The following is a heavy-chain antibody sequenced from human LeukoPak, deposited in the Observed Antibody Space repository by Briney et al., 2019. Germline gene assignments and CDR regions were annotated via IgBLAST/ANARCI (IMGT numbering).Heavy chain of an antibody. J-gene: IGHJ6*03. Sequence: PGGSLRLSCAASGFTFSSYATSWVRQAPGKGLEWVSAISGSGGSTYYADSVKGRFTISRDNSKNTLYLQTNSLRAEDTAVYYCAKDKYNFWSGSNHYYMDVWGKGTTVTVSS. D-gene: IGHD3-3*01. CDR3: AKDKYNFWSGSNHYYMDV. V-gene: IGHV3-23*01. CDR2: ISGSGGST. CDR1: GFTFSSYA.